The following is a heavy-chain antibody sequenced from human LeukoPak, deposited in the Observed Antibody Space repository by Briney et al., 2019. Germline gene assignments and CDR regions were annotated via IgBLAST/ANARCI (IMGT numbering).Heavy chain of an antibody. J-gene: IGHJ4*02. CDR3: ASSVGSTDY. D-gene: IGHD1-26*01. CDR1: GESLSKYY. V-gene: IGHV4-34*01. CDR2: INHRGST. Sequence: PSETLSLTCAVYGESLSKYYWTWIRQSPGKGLEWIGEINHRGSTNLNPSLKSRVTLSVDTSKHQFSLKLTSVTAADAAVYYRASSVGSTDYWGQGTLVTVSS.